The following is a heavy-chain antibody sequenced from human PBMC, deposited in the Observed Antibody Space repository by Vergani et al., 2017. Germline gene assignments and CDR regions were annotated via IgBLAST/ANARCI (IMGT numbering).Heavy chain of an antibody. CDR2: IYHSGST. CDR3: ARGYCSGGSCYSVPFDY. J-gene: IGHJ4*02. V-gene: IGHV4-30-2*01. D-gene: IGHD2-15*01. CDR1: GGSISSGGYS. Sequence: QLQLQESGSGLVKPSQTLSLTCAVSGGSISSGGYSWSWIRQPPGKGLEWIGYIYHSGSTHYNPSLKSRVTISVDRSKNQFSLKLSSVTAADTAVYYCARGYCSGGSCYSVPFDYWGQGTLVTVSS.